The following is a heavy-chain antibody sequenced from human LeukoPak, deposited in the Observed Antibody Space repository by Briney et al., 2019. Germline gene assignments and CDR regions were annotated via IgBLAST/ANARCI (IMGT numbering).Heavy chain of an antibody. D-gene: IGHD3-10*01. CDR1: GFTFSTYS. V-gene: IGHV3-21*01. CDR2: ISCGSTYK. J-gene: IGHJ4*02. CDR3: ARRGFFGELFSDEAFDY. Sequence: GGSLRLSCAASGFTFSTYSKNWVRQVPGKGREWVLSISCGSTYKYYADSVKGRFTISRDNAKNSLYLQMNSLRAEDTAVYYCARRGFFGELFSDEAFDYWGQGTLVTVSS.